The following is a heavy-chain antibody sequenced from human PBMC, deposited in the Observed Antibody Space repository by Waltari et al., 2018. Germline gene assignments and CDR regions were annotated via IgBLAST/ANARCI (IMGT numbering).Heavy chain of an antibody. J-gene: IGHJ6*02. D-gene: IGHD3-16*01. Sequence: EVQLVESGGGLVQPGGSLSLPCLASVFPLSANAMHWVRQVPGKGLASISAIIADGSGTNYADSVKGRFTISRDNSKNTVYLQMGSLRAEDTALYYCAREVWGYMESWGQGTTVTVSS. CDR3: AREVWGYMES. V-gene: IGHV3-64*07. CDR2: IIADGSGT. CDR1: VFPLSANA.